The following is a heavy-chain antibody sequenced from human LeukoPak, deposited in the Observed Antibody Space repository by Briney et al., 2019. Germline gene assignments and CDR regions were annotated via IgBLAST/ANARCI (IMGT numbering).Heavy chain of an antibody. CDR3: ARDFTDYYGMDV. V-gene: IGHV4-30-4*01. CDR2: IYYSGST. J-gene: IGHJ6*02. Sequence: SQTLSLTCTVSGGSISSGDYYRSWIRQPPGKGLEGIGYIYYSGSTYYNPSLKSRVTISVDTSKNQFSLKLSSVTAADTAVYYCARDFTDYYGMDVWGQGTTVTVSS. CDR1: GGSISSGDYY.